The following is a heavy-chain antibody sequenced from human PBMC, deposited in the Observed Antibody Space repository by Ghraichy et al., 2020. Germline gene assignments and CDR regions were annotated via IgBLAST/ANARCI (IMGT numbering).Heavy chain of an antibody. V-gene: IGHV3-53*01. CDR3: ARGGRGGYNYY. D-gene: IGHD5-24*01. Sequence: GSLRLSCAASGFSVSNNYMSWVRQTPGKGLEWVSVFYPGGSTYYTDSVMGRFTISTDSSKNTLYLQMTSLRAEDTAVYHCARGGRGGYNYYWVPGTLVTLAS. J-gene: IGHJ4*01. CDR2: FYPGGST. CDR1: GFSVSNNY.